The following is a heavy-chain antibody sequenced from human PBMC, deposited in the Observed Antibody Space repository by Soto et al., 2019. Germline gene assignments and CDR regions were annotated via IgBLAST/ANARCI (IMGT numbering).Heavy chain of an antibody. CDR1: GFTFDDYT. J-gene: IGHJ3*02. V-gene: IGHV3-43*01. CDR2: ISWDGGST. CDR3: AKVFDDPECGGDCPPPREDAFDI. Sequence: GGSLRLSCAASGFTFDDYTMHWVRQAPGKGLEWVSLISWDGGSTYYADSVKGRFTISRDNSKNSLYLQMNSLRTEDTALYYCAKVFDDPECGGDCPPPREDAFDIWGQGTMVTVSS. D-gene: IGHD2-21*02.